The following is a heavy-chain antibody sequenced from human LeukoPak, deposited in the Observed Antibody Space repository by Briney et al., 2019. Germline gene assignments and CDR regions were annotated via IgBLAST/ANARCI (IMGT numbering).Heavy chain of an antibody. CDR1: GDFFKNYW. Sequence: SETLSLTCDVSGDFFKNYWWGWVRQPPGKGLEWIGRVYATGSTRFNPSQKSRLSMSMDTSTNQLSLKLTSVTAADTAVYFCARQGYSVSYYFLDYWSQGTLVAVSS. J-gene: IGHJ4*02. CDR2: VYATGST. CDR3: ARQGYSVSYYFLDY. V-gene: IGHV4-4*07. D-gene: IGHD1-26*01.